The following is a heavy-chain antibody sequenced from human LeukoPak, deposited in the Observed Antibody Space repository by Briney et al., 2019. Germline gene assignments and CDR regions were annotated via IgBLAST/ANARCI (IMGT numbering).Heavy chain of an antibody. D-gene: IGHD5-18*01. CDR1: GGSISSSSYY. CDR2: IYYSGST. J-gene: IGHJ4*02. CDR3: ARGVYSYGQKDY. Sequence: SETLSLTCTVSGGSISSSSYYWGWIRQPPGKGLEWIGSIYYSGSTYYNPSLKSRVTISVDTSKNQFSLKLSSVTAADTAVYYCARGVYSYGQKDYWGQGTLVTVSS. V-gene: IGHV4-39*07.